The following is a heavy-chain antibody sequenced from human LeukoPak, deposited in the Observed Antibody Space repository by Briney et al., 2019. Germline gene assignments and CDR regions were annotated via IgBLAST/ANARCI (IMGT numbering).Heavy chain of an antibody. CDR2: MHQSGIT. Sequence: SETLSLTCTVSGGSISGYYWSWIRQPPGKGLEWIGNMHQSGITNYSPALKSRVTISVDTSKNRFSLRLSSLTAADTAVYFCAGSGWSFDAFDFWGQGTMVTVSS. D-gene: IGHD6-19*01. J-gene: IGHJ3*01. CDR1: GGSISGYY. V-gene: IGHV4-59*08. CDR3: AGSGWSFDAFDF.